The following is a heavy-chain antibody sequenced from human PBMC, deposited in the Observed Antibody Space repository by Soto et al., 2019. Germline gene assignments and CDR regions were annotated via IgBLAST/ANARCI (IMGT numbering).Heavy chain of an antibody. V-gene: IGHV4-30-4*01. CDR1: GGSISSGDYY. CDR3: ARVATVTTFDY. Sequence: SETLSLTCTVSGGSISSGDYYWSWIRQPPGKGLEWIGYIYYSGSTYYNPSLKSRVTISVDTSKNQFSLKLGSVTAADTAVYYCARVATVTTFDYWGQGTLVTVSS. J-gene: IGHJ4*02. D-gene: IGHD4-17*01. CDR2: IYYSGST.